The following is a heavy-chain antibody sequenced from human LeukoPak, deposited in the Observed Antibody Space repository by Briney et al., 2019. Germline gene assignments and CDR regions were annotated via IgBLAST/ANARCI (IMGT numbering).Heavy chain of an antibody. J-gene: IGHJ2*01. CDR1: GGSISDFY. D-gene: IGHD6-13*01. Sequence: SETLSLTCTVSGGSISDFYWSWIRQPPGKGLEWIGYIYHSGSTNHNPSLKSRVALSVDTSKNQFSLKLNSVTAADTAVYYCARRGGGWSGRSWSNYWFFDLWGRGTLVTVSS. V-gene: IGHV4-59*01. CDR3: ARRGGGWSGRSWSNYWFFDL. CDR2: IYHSGST.